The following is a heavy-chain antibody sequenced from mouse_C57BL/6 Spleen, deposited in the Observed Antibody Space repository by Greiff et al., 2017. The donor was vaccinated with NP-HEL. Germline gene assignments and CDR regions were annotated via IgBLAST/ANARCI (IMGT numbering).Heavy chain of an antibody. Sequence: VKLVESGAELVKPGASVKMSCKASGYTFTTYPIEWMKQNHGKSLEWIGNFHPYNDDTKYNEKFKGKATLTVEKSSSTVYLELSRLTSDDSAVLHCARRAVHVGSAGCAYWGQGTRVTVSA. D-gene: IGHD3-3*01. CDR3: ARRAVHVGSAGCAY. CDR2: FHPYNDDT. V-gene: IGHV1-47*01. J-gene: IGHJ3*01. CDR1: GYTFTTYP.